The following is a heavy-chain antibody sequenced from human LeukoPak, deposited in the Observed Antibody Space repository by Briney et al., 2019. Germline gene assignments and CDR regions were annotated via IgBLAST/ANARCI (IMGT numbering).Heavy chain of an antibody. J-gene: IGHJ4*02. D-gene: IGHD7-27*01. V-gene: IGHV4-61*02. CDR3: ARVPLNWAYDY. CDR1: GGFINSGDYY. Sequence: SETLSLTCTVSGGFINSGDYYWSWIRQPAGKGLEWIGRIYTSGSTNYNPSLKSRVTISVDTSKNQFSLKLSSVTAADTAVYYCARVPLNWAYDYWGQGTLVTVSS. CDR2: IYTSGST.